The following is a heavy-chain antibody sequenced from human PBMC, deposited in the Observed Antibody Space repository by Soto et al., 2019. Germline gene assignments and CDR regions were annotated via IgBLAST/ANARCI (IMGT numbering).Heavy chain of an antibody. CDR2: IHYSGNT. D-gene: IGHD4-17*01. V-gene: IGHV4-30-4*01. CDR1: GGSISSADSY. Sequence: QVQLQESGPGLVKPSQTLSLTCTVSGGSISSADSYWSWIRQPPGKGLEWIGYIHYSGNTYYNPSLKRRVAISRDTSRNQFSLKMSSVAAADTAVYYCARVSTVASVNYWGQGTLVTVSS. CDR3: ARVSTVASVNY. J-gene: IGHJ4*02.